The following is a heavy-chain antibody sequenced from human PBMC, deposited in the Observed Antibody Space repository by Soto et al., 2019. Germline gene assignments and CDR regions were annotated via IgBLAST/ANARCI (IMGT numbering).Heavy chain of an antibody. CDR1: GYTFTMFG. CDR2: TSTPIANP. CDR3: ARRTDYGDY. Sequence: QVQLLQSGPEVKEPGASVKVSCKASGYTFTMFGITWVRQAPGQGLESMAWTSTPIANPTYSQKFQGRLTLPTDTSTNPAYMEWARLTSDDRAVYFCARRTDYGDYWGEGALVSVSS. J-gene: IGHJ4*02. V-gene: IGHV1-18*01. D-gene: IGHD3-16*01.